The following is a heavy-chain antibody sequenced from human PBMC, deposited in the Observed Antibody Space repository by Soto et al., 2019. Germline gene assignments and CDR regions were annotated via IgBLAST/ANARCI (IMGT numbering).Heavy chain of an antibody. V-gene: IGHV2-26*01. J-gene: IGHJ5*02. CDR1: GFSLSNARLG. CDR2: IFSNDEK. Sequence: QVTLKESGPVVVKPTETLTLTCTVSGFSLSNARLGVSWIRQPPGKALKWLAHIFSNDEKSYSTSLKNRLTLSKDTSKSQVVLSMTGVDPVDSATYYCALIKDCSRADCYLASFDPWGQGTLVTVSS. CDR3: ALIKDCSRADCYLASFDP. D-gene: IGHD2-2*01.